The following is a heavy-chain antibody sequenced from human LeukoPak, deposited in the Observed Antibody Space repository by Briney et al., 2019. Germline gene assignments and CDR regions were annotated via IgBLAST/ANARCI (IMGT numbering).Heavy chain of an antibody. J-gene: IGHJ4*02. CDR1: GFTFSSYG. D-gene: IGHD5-24*01. V-gene: IGHV3-33*06. CDR2: IWYDGSNK. CDR3: AKDHRRDGYNFDRY. Sequence: GGSLRLSCAASGFTFSSYGMHWVRQAPGKGLEWVAVIWYDGSNKYYADSVKGRFTISRDNSKNTLYLQMNSLRAEDTAVYYCAKDHRRDGYNFDRYWGQETLVTVSS.